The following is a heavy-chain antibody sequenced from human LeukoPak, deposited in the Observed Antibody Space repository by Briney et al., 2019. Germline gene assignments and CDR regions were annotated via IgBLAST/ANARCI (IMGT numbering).Heavy chain of an antibody. D-gene: IGHD3-16*01. V-gene: IGHV4-39*07. CDR3: VRESGDLGKAYDS. Sequence: SETLSLTCNVSGGSISSNKYYWGWIRQPPGKALEWVGSVFYSGTTYYNPSLKSRVIILVDTPKNQFSLTLRSATAADTAVYFCVRESGDLGKAYDSWGQGTRVTVS. J-gene: IGHJ4*02. CDR2: VFYSGTT. CDR1: GGSISSNKYY.